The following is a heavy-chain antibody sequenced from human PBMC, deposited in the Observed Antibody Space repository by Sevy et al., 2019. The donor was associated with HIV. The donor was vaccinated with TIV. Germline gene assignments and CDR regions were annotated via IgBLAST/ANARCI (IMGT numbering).Heavy chain of an antibody. CDR2: IYGSSGGT. D-gene: IGHD3-22*01. CDR3: AGGRYDSSGSFDAFDI. CDR1: GFTFISYA. J-gene: IGHJ3*02. Sequence: GGSLRLSCKHSGFTFISYAMSWVRQAPGKGLEWVSTIYGSSGGTYYADSVKGPFTISRDNSKNTPYLQMNSLRTEDTAVYYCAGGRYDSSGSFDAFDIWGQGTMVTVSS. V-gene: IGHV3-23*01.